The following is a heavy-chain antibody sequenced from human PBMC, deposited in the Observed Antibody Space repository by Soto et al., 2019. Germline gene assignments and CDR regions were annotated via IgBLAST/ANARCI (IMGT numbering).Heavy chain of an antibody. V-gene: IGHV1-2*04. CDR1: GYTFTGYY. J-gene: IGHJ6*02. CDR2: INPNSGGT. D-gene: IGHD6-19*01. CDR3: ARSPDSSGWTGKNRYYYYYGMDV. Sequence: GASVKVSCKASGYTFTGYYMHWVRQAPGQGLEWMGWINPNSGGTNYAQKFQGWVTMTRDTSISTAYMELSRLRSDDTAVYYCARSPDSSGWTGKNRYYYYYGMDVWGQGTTVTVSS.